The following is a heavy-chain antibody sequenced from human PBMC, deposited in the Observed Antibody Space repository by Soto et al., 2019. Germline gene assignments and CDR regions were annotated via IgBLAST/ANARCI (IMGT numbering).Heavy chain of an antibody. CDR1: GGSISDYH. CDR3: VGDQGYYYSGVDV. V-gene: IGHV4-4*07. Sequence: QVQLQESGPGLVKPSETLSLTSTVSGGSISDYHWSWIRQPAGKGLEWIGRTYSSGSNKYNPSLMSRVSVSLDTSKNQVSLRLSSVTAADTAVYFCVGDQGYYYSGVDVWGQGTTVTVSS. CDR2: TYSSGSN. J-gene: IGHJ6*02.